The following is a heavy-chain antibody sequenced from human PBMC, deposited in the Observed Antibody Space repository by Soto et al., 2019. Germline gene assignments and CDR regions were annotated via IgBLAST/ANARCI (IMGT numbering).Heavy chain of an antibody. Sequence: QLRLQESGPGLVKPSETLSLTCTVSGDSISRSRYYWGWIRQSPGKGLEWIGSIYYSGSTYYNLYLKSRITMSIDTSKSQFSLNLSSVTAADTAVYYCATEGGIVDANWFGPWGQGIWVTVSA. CDR3: ATEGGIVDANWFGP. J-gene: IGHJ5*02. CDR1: GDSISRSRYY. CDR2: IYYSGST. V-gene: IGHV4-39*02. D-gene: IGHD2-8*01.